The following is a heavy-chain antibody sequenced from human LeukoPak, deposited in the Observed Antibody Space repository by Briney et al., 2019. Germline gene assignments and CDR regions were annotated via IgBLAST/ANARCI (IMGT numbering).Heavy chain of an antibody. CDR1: GFTFSSYA. D-gene: IGHD5/OR15-5a*01. Sequence: SGGSLRLSRAASGFTFSSYAMSWVRQAPGKGLEWVSAISGSGGSTYYADSVKGRFTISRDNSKNTLYLQMNSLRAEDTAVYYCAKLPHSIYEKYFQHWGQGTLVTVSS. CDR3: AKLPHSIYEKYFQH. CDR2: ISGSGGST. J-gene: IGHJ1*01. V-gene: IGHV3-23*01.